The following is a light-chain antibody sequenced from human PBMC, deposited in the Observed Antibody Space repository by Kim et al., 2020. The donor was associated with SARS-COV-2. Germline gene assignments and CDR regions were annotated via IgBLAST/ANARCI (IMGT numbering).Light chain of an antibody. Sequence: PAVVSASAGERITLSCRASQNIGYHLAWYQVRSGQAPRLLIYGASTRATGIPARFSGSGSGTDFTLTISNLQSEDFEVYYCQHDAFGGGTKVDIK. CDR2: GAS. J-gene: IGKJ4*01. V-gene: IGKV3-15*01. CDR3: QHDA. CDR1: QNIGYH.